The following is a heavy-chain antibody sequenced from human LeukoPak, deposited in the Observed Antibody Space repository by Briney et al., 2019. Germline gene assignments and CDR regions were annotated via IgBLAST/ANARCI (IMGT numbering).Heavy chain of an antibody. V-gene: IGHV3-7*03. CDR1: GFTFSSYA. CDR3: ARVRGAQGYAFDI. CDR2: IKQDGSEK. D-gene: IGHD1-26*01. Sequence: GGSLRLSCAASGFTFSSYAMHWVRQAPGKGLEWVANIKQDGSEKYYVDSVKGRFTISRDNAKNSLYLQMNSLRAEDTAVYYCARVRGAQGYAFDIWGQGTMVTVSS. J-gene: IGHJ3*02.